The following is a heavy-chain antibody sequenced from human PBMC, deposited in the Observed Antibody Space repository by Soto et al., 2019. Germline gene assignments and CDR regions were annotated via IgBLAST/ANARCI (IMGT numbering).Heavy chain of an antibody. J-gene: IGHJ4*02. Sequence: EVQLLESEGGLVQPGGSLRLSCTGSGFIFSAYAMSWVRQAPGKGLEWVASISGVGGTTYYADSVKGRFTISRDNSKNTLYLQMNSLGGEDTAIYYYAKDMGYWGQGTLVTVSS. D-gene: IGHD3-10*01. V-gene: IGHV3-23*01. CDR2: ISGVGGTT. CDR3: AKDMGY. CDR1: GFIFSAYA.